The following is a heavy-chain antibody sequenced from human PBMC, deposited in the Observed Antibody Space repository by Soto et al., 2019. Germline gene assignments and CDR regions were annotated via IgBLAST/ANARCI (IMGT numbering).Heavy chain of an antibody. CDR3: SRGGITMIVVSRSYYYGMDV. Sequence: SVKVSCKASGGTFSSCAISWVRQAPGQGLGWMGGIIPIFGTANYAQKFQGRVTITADESTSTAYMELSSLRAEDTAVYYCSRGGITMIVVSRSYYYGMDVWGQGTTVTVSS. V-gene: IGHV1-69*13. J-gene: IGHJ6*02. D-gene: IGHD3-22*01. CDR1: GGTFSSCA. CDR2: IIPIFGTA.